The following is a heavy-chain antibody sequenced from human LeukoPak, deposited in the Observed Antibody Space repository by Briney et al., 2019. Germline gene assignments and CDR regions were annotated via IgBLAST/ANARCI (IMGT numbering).Heavy chain of an antibody. J-gene: IGHJ4*02. CDR2: ISYDGSNK. V-gene: IGHV3-30*18. CDR1: GFTFNSYG. Sequence: PGRSLRLFCAASGFTFNSYGKHWVPHAPGKGLEYGTVISYDGSNKYYADSVKGRVTISRDNSKNTLYLQMNSLRAEDTAVYYCAKDPAVVWFGSHPDYWGQGTLVTVSS. CDR3: AKDPAVVWFGSHPDY. D-gene: IGHD3-10*01.